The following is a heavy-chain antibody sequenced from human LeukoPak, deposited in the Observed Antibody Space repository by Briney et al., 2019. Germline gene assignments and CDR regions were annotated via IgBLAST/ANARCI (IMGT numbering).Heavy chain of an antibody. CDR2: ISDSGST. D-gene: IGHD5/OR15-5a*01. Sequence: SETLSLTCTVSGGSMNNYYWSWIRQAPGKGLEWIGYISDSGSTNYNPSLRSRVTISVDTSKNQFSLKLSSVTAADTAVYYCASVSEADAFDIWGQGTMVIVSS. V-gene: IGHV4-59*01. J-gene: IGHJ3*02. CDR3: ASVSEADAFDI. CDR1: GGSMNNYY.